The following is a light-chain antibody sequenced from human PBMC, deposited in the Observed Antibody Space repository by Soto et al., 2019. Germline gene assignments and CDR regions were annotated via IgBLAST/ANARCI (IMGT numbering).Light chain of an antibody. J-gene: IGKJ1*01. CDR1: QSIGDT. Sequence: EIVMTQSPATLSVSPGGRATLSCRASQSIGDTLAWYQQKPGQAPRLLIYGASSRVTGFPARFSGSGSGTDFILTISRLEPEDFAVYYCQQYGSSPPAFGQGTKVDIK. CDR2: GAS. CDR3: QQYGSSPPA. V-gene: IGKV3-15*01.